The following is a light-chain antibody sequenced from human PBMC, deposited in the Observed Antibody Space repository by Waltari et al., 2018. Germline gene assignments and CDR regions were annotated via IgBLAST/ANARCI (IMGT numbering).Light chain of an antibody. CDR3: QHRGNWPALT. CDR2: EAS. J-gene: IGKJ4*01. CDR1: QSVSTY. Sequence: EIVLTQSPATLSLSPGERATLSCRASQSVSTYFVWYQQKPGQAPRLLIYEASNRAPAIPARFSGSGSGTDFTLTISSLEAEDFAVYYCQHRGNWPALTFGGGTKVEIK. V-gene: IGKV3-11*01.